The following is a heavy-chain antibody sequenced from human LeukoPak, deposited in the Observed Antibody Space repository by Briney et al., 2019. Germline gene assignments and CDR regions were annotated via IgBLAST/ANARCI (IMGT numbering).Heavy chain of an antibody. J-gene: IGHJ6*02. CDR3: ARKDYYYDSPETTYYYYGMDV. CDR1: GGTFSSYA. V-gene: IGHV1-69*13. CDR2: IIPIFGTA. D-gene: IGHD3-22*01. Sequence: SVKVPCKASGGTFSSYAISWVRQAPGQGLEWMGGIIPIFGTANYAQKFQGRVTITADESTSTAYMELSSLRSEDTAVYYCARKDYYYDSPETTYYYYGMDVWGQGTTVTVSS.